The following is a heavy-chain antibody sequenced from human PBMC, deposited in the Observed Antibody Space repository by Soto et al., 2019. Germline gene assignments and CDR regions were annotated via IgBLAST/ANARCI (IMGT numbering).Heavy chain of an antibody. J-gene: IGHJ6*02. CDR1: GYTFTSYG. D-gene: IGHD2-15*01. CDR2: ISAYNGNT. Sequence: ASVKVSCKASGYTFTSYGISWVRQAPGQGLEWMGWISAYNGNTNYAQKLQGRVTMTTDTSTSTAYMELRSLRSDDTAVYYCARSEVVVVAATTYYYYGMDVWGQGTTVTVSS. CDR3: ARSEVVVVAATTYYYYGMDV. V-gene: IGHV1-18*01.